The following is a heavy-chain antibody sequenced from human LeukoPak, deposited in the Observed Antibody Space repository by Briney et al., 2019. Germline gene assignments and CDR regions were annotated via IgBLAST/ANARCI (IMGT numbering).Heavy chain of an antibody. V-gene: IGHV3-23*01. CDR3: AKDSHTGALIVVVPAAMSFDI. J-gene: IGHJ3*02. CDR1: GFTFSSYD. Sequence: GGSLRLSCAASGFTFSSYDMSWVRQAPGKGLEWVSSISGNGISTNYADSVKGRFTISRNKSKNTLYLQMKSLRVEDTAVYYCAKDSHTGALIVVVPAAMSFDIWGQGTMVTVSS. D-gene: IGHD2-2*01. CDR2: ISGNGIST.